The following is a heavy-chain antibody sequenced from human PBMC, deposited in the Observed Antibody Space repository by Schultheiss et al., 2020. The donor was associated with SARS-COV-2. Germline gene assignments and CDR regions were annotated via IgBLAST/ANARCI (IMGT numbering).Heavy chain of an antibody. CDR2: ISYTGST. Sequence: SQTLSLTCAVYGGSFSGYYWSWIRQPPGKGLEWIGYISYTGSTNYNPSLKSRVTMSVDTSKNQFSLKLSSVTAADTAVYYCARDGTEGNALNWGQGTLVTVSS. V-gene: IGHV4-34*01. D-gene: IGHD1-1*01. CDR1: GGSFSGYY. CDR3: ARDGTEGNALN. J-gene: IGHJ4*02.